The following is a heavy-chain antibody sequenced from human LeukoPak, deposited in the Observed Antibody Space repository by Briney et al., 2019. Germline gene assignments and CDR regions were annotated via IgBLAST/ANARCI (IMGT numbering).Heavy chain of an antibody. CDR2: IGSTSSTI. Sequence: GGSLRLSCAASGFSFSSYSMNWVRQAPGKGLEWVSYIGSTSSTIYYADSVKGRFTISRDNAKNSLYLQMNSLRAEDTAVYYCARSGRSESKNFDYWGQGTLVTVSS. J-gene: IGHJ4*02. D-gene: IGHD2-15*01. CDR1: GFSFSSYS. V-gene: IGHV3-48*01. CDR3: ARSGRSESKNFDY.